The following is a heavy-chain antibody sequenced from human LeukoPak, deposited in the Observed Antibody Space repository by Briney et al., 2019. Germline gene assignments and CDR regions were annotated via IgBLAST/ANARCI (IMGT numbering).Heavy chain of an antibody. Sequence: GASVKVSCKVSGYTLTELSMHWVRQAPGKGLEWMGIINPSGGSTSYAQKFQGRVTMTRDTSTSTVYMELSSLRSEDTAVYYCASERVGNRFDPWGQGTLVTVSS. V-gene: IGHV1-46*01. CDR2: INPSGGST. CDR3: ASERVGNRFDP. J-gene: IGHJ5*02. CDR1: GYTLTELS.